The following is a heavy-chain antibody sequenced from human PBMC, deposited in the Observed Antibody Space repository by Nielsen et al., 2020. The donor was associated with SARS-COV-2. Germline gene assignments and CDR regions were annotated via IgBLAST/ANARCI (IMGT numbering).Heavy chain of an antibody. V-gene: IGHV1-18*01. Sequence: WVRQAPGQRLEWMGWISAYNGNTNYAQKLQGRVTMTTDTSTSTAYMELRSLRSDDTAVYYCARETGATEYCSSTSCRPYYYYYMDVWGKGTTVTVSS. J-gene: IGHJ6*03. CDR2: ISAYNGNT. CDR3: ARETGATEYCSSTSCRPYYYYYMDV. D-gene: IGHD2-2*01.